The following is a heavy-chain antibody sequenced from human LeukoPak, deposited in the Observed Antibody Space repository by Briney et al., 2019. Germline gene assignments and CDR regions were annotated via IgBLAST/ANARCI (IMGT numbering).Heavy chain of an antibody. Sequence: GGSLRLSCAASGLTGSHNYVSWVRQAPGKGLEWVSAIHTSGDTCYADSVKGRFTISRDTSENTLYLQINSLRVEDTAVYYCIVFGDSNHWGQGTLVTVSS. J-gene: IGHJ5*02. V-gene: IGHV3-53*01. CDR1: GLTGSHNY. CDR2: IHTSGDT. CDR3: IVFGDSNH. D-gene: IGHD4-17*01.